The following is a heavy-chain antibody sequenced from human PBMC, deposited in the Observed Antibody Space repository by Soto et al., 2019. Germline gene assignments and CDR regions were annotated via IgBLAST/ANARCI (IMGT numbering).Heavy chain of an antibody. CDR2: IYYSGST. Sequence: SETLSLTCTVSGGSISSYYWSWIRQPPGKGLEWIGYIYYSGSTNYNPSLKSRVTISVDTSKNQFSLKLSSVTAADTAVYYCARGSGHYDSSGYYIPLYWYFDLWGRGTLVTVS. D-gene: IGHD3-22*01. V-gene: IGHV4-59*08. J-gene: IGHJ2*01. CDR3: ARGSGHYDSSGYYIPLYWYFDL. CDR1: GGSISSYY.